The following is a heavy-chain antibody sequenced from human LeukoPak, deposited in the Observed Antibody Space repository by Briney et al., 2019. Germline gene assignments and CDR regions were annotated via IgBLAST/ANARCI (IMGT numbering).Heavy chain of an antibody. CDR2: ISGSGGST. J-gene: IGHJ5*02. D-gene: IGHD3-10*01. CDR3: ANPYYYGSGSPDP. Sequence: PGGSLRLSCAASGFTFSSYAMSWVRQAPGKGLEWVSIISGSGGSTYYADSVKGRFTISRDNSKNTLYLQMNSLRAEDTAVYYCANPYYYGSGSPDPWGQGTPVTVSS. CDR1: GFTFSSYA. V-gene: IGHV3-23*01.